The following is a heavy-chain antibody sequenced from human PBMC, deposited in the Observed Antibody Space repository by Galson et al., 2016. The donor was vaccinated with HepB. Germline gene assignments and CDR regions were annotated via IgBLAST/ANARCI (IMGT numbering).Heavy chain of an antibody. D-gene: IGHD3-10*01. CDR3: GSRFKYGELDY. Sequence: SLRLSCAVSGFPFGDYVMSWFRQAPGRGLEWVGFIRTKAYGGTTKYAASVKDRFTISRDDSKIIAYLQMNSLKIEDTAEYYCGSRFKYGELDYWGQGTPVTVSS. J-gene: IGHJ4*02. V-gene: IGHV3-49*03. CDR1: GFPFGDYV. CDR2: IRTKAYGGTT.